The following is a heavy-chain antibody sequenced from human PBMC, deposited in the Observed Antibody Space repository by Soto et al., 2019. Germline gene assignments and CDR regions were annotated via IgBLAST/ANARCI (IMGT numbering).Heavy chain of an antibody. J-gene: IGHJ4*02. CDR1: GGTFSTST. CDR3: ARDGTLYDSSGYYYLY. Sequence: SVKVSCKASGGTFSTSTISWVRQAPGQGLEWMGGITPIFGTPSFAQQFQGRVTITADESTSTAYMELSSLRSEDTAMYYCARDGTLYDSSGYYYLYWGQGTLVTVSS. CDR2: ITPIFGTP. V-gene: IGHV1-69*13. D-gene: IGHD3-22*01.